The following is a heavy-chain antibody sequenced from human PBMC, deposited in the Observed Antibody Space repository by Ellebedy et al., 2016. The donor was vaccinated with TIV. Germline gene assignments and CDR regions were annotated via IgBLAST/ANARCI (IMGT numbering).Heavy chain of an antibody. CDR1: GVTVSSNY. CDR3: ASHVAMVNVWYGMDV. J-gene: IGHJ6*02. V-gene: IGHV3-66*01. D-gene: IGHD5-18*01. Sequence: GESLKISCAASGVTVSSNYMSWVRQAPGTGLEWVSIIYSGGSTYYADSVKGRFTISRDNSENTLYLQMNSLRAEDTAVYYCASHVAMVNVWYGMDVWGQGTTVTVSS. CDR2: IYSGGST.